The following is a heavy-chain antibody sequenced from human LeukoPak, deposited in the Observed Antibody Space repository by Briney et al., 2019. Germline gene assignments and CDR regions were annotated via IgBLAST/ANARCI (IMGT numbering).Heavy chain of an antibody. CDR3: ARDFGAGQFDY. D-gene: IGHD3-10*01. V-gene: IGHV3-74*01. CDR1: GFTFSDTW. Sequence: GGSLRLSCAASGFTFSDTWMHWVRQAPGEGLVWVSRIRSDGSDTRYAESVKGRFTISRDNAKNTLYLQMNSLRAEDTAVYYCARDFGAGQFDYWGQGTLVTVSS. CDR2: IRSDGSDT. J-gene: IGHJ4*02.